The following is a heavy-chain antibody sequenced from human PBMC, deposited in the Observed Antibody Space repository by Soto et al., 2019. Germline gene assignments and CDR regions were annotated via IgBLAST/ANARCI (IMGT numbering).Heavy chain of an antibody. Sequence: ASVKVSCKASGYTFTGYYMHWVRQAPGQGLEWMGWINPNSGGTNYAQKFQGWVTMTRDTSISTAYMELSRLRSDDTAVYYCARAYSYYYYGMDVWGQGTTVTV. D-gene: IGHD1-1*01. CDR3: ARAYSYYYYGMDV. V-gene: IGHV1-2*04. CDR1: GYTFTGYY. CDR2: INPNSGGT. J-gene: IGHJ6*02.